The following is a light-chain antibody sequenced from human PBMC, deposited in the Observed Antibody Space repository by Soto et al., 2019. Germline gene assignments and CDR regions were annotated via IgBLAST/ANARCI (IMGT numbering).Light chain of an antibody. J-gene: IGKJ4*01. V-gene: IGKV3-15*01. CDR3: QQYKNWPLT. CDR2: GAS. Sequence: EVVMTQSPATVSVSPGERATLSCRAGQSVTSNLAWYQQKPGQAPSLLIYGASTRATGIPARFSGSGSGTDFTLTISSLQSEDFAVYYCQQYKNWPLTFGGGTKV. CDR1: QSVTSN.